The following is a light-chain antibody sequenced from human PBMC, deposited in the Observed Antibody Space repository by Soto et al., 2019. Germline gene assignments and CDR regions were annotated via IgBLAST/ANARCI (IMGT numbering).Light chain of an antibody. V-gene: IGLV2-23*01. J-gene: IGLJ2*01. CDR3: CSYAGSSTLV. CDR2: EGS. Sequence: QSALTQPASVSGSPGQSITISCTGTSSDVGSYNFVSWYQQHPGKAPKLMIYEGSKRPSGVSNRFSGSKFGNTASLTTSGLQAEDEADDYCCSYAGSSTLVFGGGTKVTVL. CDR1: SSDVGSYNF.